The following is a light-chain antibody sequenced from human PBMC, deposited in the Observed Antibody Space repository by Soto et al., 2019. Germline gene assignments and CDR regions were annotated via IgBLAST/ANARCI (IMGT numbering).Light chain of an antibody. Sequence: ELVMTQSPATLSVAPGESVTLSCRASQGVSRKLAWYQHKSGQAPRLLISGAYAGATGIPARFSGSGSGTEFTLTISSLQSEDCAIYYCQQYNKWPLITCGQGTRLEIK. CDR1: QGVSRK. J-gene: IGKJ5*01. CDR2: GAY. CDR3: QQYNKWPLIT. V-gene: IGKV3-15*01.